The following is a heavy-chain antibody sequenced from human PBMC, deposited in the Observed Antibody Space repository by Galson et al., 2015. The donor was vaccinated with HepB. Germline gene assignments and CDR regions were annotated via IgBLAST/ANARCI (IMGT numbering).Heavy chain of an antibody. Sequence: SLSLSCEASGFTFSTYSFHWLRQAPGKGLEWVAVITYDASKTSYADSVKGRFVISRDNSKNTLYLQLSSLSAEDTAVYHCARDFVSDRSERWLRQNHFDSWGQGTMVTVSS. CDR2: ITYDASKT. CDR3: ARDFVSDRSERWLRQNHFDS. J-gene: IGHJ4*02. CDR1: GFTFSTYS. V-gene: IGHV3-30*09. D-gene: IGHD5-24*01.